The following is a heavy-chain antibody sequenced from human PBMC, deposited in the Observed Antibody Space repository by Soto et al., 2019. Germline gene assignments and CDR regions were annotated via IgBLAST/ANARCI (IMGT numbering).Heavy chain of an antibody. Sequence: SETLSLTCAVYGGSFSGYYWSWIRQPPGKRLEWIGEINHSGSTNYNPSLKSRVTKSVDTSKNQFSLTLSTVTAADTDENYLAREQVGGGGFGFSGQGTLVTVSS. V-gene: IGHV4-34*01. D-gene: IGHD1-26*01. J-gene: IGHJ4*01. CDR2: INHSGST. CDR1: GGSFSGYY. CDR3: AREQVGGGGFGF.